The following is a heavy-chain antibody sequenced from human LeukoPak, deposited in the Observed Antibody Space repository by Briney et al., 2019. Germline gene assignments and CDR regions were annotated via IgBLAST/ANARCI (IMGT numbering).Heavy chain of an antibody. CDR1: GYTFTSYY. CDR3: ARAPREYCSSTSCYKGWFDP. CDR2: INPSGGST. Sequence: GASVKVSCKASGYTFTSYYMHWVRQAPGQGLEWMGIINPSGGSTSYAQKFQGRVTMTRDTSTSTVYMELSSLRSEDTAVYYCARAPREYCSSTSCYKGWFDPWGQGTLVTVSS. D-gene: IGHD2-2*02. J-gene: IGHJ5*02. V-gene: IGHV1-46*01.